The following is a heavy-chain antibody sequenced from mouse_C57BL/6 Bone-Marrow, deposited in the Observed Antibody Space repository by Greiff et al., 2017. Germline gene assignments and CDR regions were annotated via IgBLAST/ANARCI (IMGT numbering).Heavy chain of an antibody. CDR1: GFTFSDYG. D-gene: IGHD2-4*01. Sequence: EVKVVESGGGLVKPGGSLKLSCAASGFTFSDYGMHWVRQAPEKGLEWVAYISSGSSNIYYADTVKGRFNISRDNAKNTLFLQMTSLRSEDTAMYYCVRRGLPYYDYDPLAYWGQGTLVTVSA. J-gene: IGHJ3*01. V-gene: IGHV5-17*01. CDR2: ISSGSSNI. CDR3: VRRGLPYYDYDPLAY.